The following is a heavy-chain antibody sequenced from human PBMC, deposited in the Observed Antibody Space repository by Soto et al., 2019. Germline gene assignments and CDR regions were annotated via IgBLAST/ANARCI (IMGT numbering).Heavy chain of an antibody. CDR2: ISYDGSNK. J-gene: IGHJ6*02. Sequence: QVQLVESGGGVVQPGRSLRLSCAASGFTFSSYGMHWVRQAPGKGLEWVAVISYDGSNKYYADSVKGRFTISRDNSKNTLYLQMNSLRAEDTAVYYCAKDGRDCSGGSCYSYYFGMEVWGQGTTVTVSS. V-gene: IGHV3-30*18. CDR1: GFTFSSYG. CDR3: AKDGRDCSGGSCYSYYFGMEV. D-gene: IGHD2-15*01.